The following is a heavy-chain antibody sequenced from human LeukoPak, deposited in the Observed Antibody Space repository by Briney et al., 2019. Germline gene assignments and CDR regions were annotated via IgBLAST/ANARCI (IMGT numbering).Heavy chain of an antibody. CDR3: ARQSSISSYVDV. CDR1: GGSFSGYY. J-gene: IGHJ6*02. V-gene: IGHV4-34*01. D-gene: IGHD3-3*02. Sequence: SETLSLTCAVYGGSFSGYYWSWIRQPPGKGLEWIGEINHSGSTNYNPSLKSRVTISVDTSKNQVSLKLTSVTAADTALYYCARQSSISSYVDVWGQGTTVTVSS. CDR2: INHSGST.